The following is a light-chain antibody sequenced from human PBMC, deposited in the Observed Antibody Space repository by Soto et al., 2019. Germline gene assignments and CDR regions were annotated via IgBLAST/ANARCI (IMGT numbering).Light chain of an antibody. CDR3: PQYNSYWT. CDR2: DSS. J-gene: IGKJ1*01. V-gene: IGKV1-8*01. CDR1: QGISSY. Sequence: AIRMTQSPSSFSASTGDRVTITCRASQGISSYLAWYQQKPGKSPKLLIYDSSSLESGVPSRFSGSGSGTEFTLTISSLQPDDFATYYCPQYNSYWTFGQGTQVDIK.